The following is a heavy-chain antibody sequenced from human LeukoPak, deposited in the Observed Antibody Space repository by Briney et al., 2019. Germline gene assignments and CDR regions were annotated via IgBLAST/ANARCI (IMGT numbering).Heavy chain of an antibody. CDR3: ARDTRVCGGDCFESFDY. CDR1: GFSFSSYS. CDR2: ISSSSSTI. D-gene: IGHD2-21*02. J-gene: IGHJ4*02. Sequence: GGSLRLSCAASGFSFSSYSMNWVRQAPGKGLEWVSYISSSSSTIYNADSVKGRFTISRDNAKNSLYLQMNSLRDEDTAVYYCARDTRVCGGDCFESFDYWGQGTLVTVSS. V-gene: IGHV3-48*02.